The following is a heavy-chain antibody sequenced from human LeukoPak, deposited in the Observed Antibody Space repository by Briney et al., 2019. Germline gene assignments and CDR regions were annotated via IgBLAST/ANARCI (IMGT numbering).Heavy chain of an antibody. V-gene: IGHV1-69*04. Sequence: GASVKVSCKASGGTFISYAISWVRQAPGQGLEWMGRIIPILGIANYAQKFQGRVTITADKSTSTAYMELSSLRSEDTAVYYCARDFPHYYYDSSGYRASGAFDIWGQGTMVTVSS. J-gene: IGHJ3*02. CDR2: IIPILGIA. CDR1: GGTFISYA. D-gene: IGHD3-22*01. CDR3: ARDFPHYYYDSSGYRASGAFDI.